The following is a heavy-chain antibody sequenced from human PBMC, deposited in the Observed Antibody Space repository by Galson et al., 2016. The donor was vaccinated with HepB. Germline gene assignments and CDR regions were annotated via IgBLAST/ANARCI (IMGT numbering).Heavy chain of an antibody. Sequence: SLRLSCAASGFTLSSYAMSWVRQAPGKGLEWVSAISASGGSTYYADSVKGRFTISRDNSKNTLYLQMNSLRAEDTAVYYCAKDGGYYDFWSSYYWGFDYWGQGTLVTVSS. D-gene: IGHD3-3*01. V-gene: IGHV3-23*01. CDR1: GFTLSSYA. CDR3: AKDGGYYDFWSSYYWGFDY. CDR2: ISASGGST. J-gene: IGHJ4*02.